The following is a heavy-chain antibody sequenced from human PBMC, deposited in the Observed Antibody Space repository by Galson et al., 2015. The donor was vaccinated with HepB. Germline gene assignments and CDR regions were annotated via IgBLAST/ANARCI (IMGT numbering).Heavy chain of an antibody. Sequence: SVKVSCKASGYTFTNYYMHWVRQAPGQGLEWMGIINPSGGSTSYAQKFQGRVTMTRDTSTSTVYMELSSLRSEDTAVYYCTRGRLRFAFDIWGQGTMVTVSS. CDR3: TRGRLRFAFDI. CDR2: INPSGGST. CDR1: GYTFTNYY. D-gene: IGHD3-16*01. V-gene: IGHV1-46*03. J-gene: IGHJ3*02.